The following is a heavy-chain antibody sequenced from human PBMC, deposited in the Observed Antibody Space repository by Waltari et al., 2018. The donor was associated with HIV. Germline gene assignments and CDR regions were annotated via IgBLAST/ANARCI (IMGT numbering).Heavy chain of an antibody. V-gene: IGHV4-30-4*08. Sequence: QVQLQESGPGLVKPSQTLSLTCTVSGGSISSGDYYWSWIRQPPGKGLEWIGYIYYRGSTYYNPSLKSRVTISVDRSKNQFSLKLSSVTAADTAVYYCARVVVVVAATQAGGYYFDYWGQGTLVTVSS. D-gene: IGHD2-15*01. CDR2: IYYRGST. CDR3: ARVVVVVAATQAGGYYFDY. CDR1: GGSISSGDYY. J-gene: IGHJ4*02.